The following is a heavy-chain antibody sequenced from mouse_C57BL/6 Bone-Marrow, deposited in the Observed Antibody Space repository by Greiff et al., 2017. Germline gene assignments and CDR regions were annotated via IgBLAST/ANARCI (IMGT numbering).Heavy chain of an antibody. D-gene: IGHD2-3*01. J-gene: IGHJ2*01. Sequence: QVQLKQSGPGLVQPSQSLSITCTVSGFSLASYGVHRVRQSPGKGLEWLGVIWSGGSTDYNAAFISRLSISKDNSKSQVFFKMNSLQADDTARDGSSDYFDYWGQGTTLTVSS. CDR1: GFSLASYG. CDR3: SDYFDY. CDR2: IWSGGST. V-gene: IGHV2-2*01.